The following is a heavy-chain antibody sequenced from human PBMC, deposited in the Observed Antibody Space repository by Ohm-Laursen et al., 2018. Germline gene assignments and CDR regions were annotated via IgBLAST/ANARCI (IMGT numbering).Heavy chain of an antibody. Sequence: GSLRLSCTASGFTFSSYAMNWVRQAPGKGLEWVSGISGSGSRTYYADSVKGRFTISRDNSKNTLYLQMNSLRVEDTAVYYCAKGRTYSNGHAFDIWGQGTMVTVSS. J-gene: IGHJ3*02. V-gene: IGHV3-23*01. CDR2: ISGSGSRT. CDR3: AKGRTYSNGHAFDI. CDR1: GFTFSSYA. D-gene: IGHD6-19*01.